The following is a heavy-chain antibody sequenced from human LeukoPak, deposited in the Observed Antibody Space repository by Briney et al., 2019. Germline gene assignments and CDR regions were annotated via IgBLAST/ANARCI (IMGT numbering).Heavy chain of an antibody. Sequence: PSETLSLTCTVSGGSISSYYWSWIRQPPGKGLEWLGYIYYSGGTNYNPSLKSRVTTSVDTSKTQFSLTLRSVTAADTAVYYCARSRDYGDYLYYFDYWGQGTLVTVSS. CDR2: IYYSGGT. D-gene: IGHD4-17*01. CDR3: ARSRDYGDYLYYFDY. V-gene: IGHV4-59*01. J-gene: IGHJ4*02. CDR1: GGSISSYY.